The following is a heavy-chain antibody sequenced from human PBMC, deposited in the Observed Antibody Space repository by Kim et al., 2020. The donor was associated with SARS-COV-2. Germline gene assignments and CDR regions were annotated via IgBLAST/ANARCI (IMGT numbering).Heavy chain of an antibody. CDR2: IGTTANT. Sequence: GGSLRLSCAASGFAFSTYDMHWVRHRAGEGLEWVSTIGTTANTYYRGPVEGRFTISRDDAKNALYLQMDSLRAEDTAVYYCTRVKGYRGNGYFDYWGQG. V-gene: IGHV3-13*01. J-gene: IGHJ4*02. CDR1: GFAFSTYD. D-gene: IGHD5-12*01. CDR3: TRVKGYRGNGYFDY.